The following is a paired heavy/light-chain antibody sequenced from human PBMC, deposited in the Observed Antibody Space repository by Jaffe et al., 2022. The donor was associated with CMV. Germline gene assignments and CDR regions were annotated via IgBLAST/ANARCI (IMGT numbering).Light chain of an antibody. CDR2: KAT. CDR1: QTIATY. V-gene: IGKV1-39*01. CDR3: QQSYSPPFT. Sequence: DIQMTQSPSSLSASVGDRVIITCRASQTIATYLNWYQHKPGEAPNLLIYKATTLRSGVPPRFSGSGSGTDFTLTISSLQPEDFATYSCQQSYSPPFTFGPGTKVDIK. J-gene: IGKJ3*01.
Heavy chain of an antibody. CDR3: ATTLYGRLGYYFYGLDV. D-gene: IGHD2-2*02. CDR2: ISWKSGSI. J-gene: IGHJ6*02. V-gene: IGHV3-9*01. CDR1: GFTFEDYA. Sequence: EVQLVESGGGLVQPGRSLRLSCAASGFTFEDYAMHWVRQVPGKGLEWVSGISWKSGSIDYADSVKGRFTISRDNAKNSLFLQMNSLRGEDTALYYCATTLYGRLGYYFYGLDVWGQGTTVTVSS.